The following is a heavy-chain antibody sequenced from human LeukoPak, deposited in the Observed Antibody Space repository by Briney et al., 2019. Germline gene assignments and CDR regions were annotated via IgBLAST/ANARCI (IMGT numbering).Heavy chain of an antibody. D-gene: IGHD3-3*01. CDR3: ASNYDFWSGYYHFDY. J-gene: IGHJ4*02. V-gene: IGHV4-38-2*02. Sequence: SEPLSLTCSGSNYSIGNSLYWGWLRQPPGKGLEWIGSIYRSGSTFYNPSLKSRVTISLDTSKNQFSLKLSSVTAADTAVYYCASNYDFWSGYYHFDYWGQGTLVTVSS. CDR2: IYRSGST. CDR1: NYSIGNSLY.